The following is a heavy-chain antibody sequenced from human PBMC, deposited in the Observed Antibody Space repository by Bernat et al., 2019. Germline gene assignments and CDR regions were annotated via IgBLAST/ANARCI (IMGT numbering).Heavy chain of an antibody. D-gene: IGHD4-17*01. J-gene: IGHJ4*02. V-gene: IGHV4-39*01. CDR3: ASRGPYGDYFFDY. CDR2: IYYSGST. CDR1: GGSISSSSYY. Sequence: QLQLQESGPGLVKPSETLSLTCTVSGGSISSSSYYWGWIRQPPGKGLEWIGSIYYSGSTYYNPSLKSRVTISVATSKNQFSLTLSSVTAADTAVYYCASRGPYGDYFFDYWGQGTLVTVSS.